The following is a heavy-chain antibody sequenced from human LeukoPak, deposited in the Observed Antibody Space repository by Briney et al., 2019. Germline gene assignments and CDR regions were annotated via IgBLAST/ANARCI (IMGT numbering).Heavy chain of an antibody. J-gene: IGHJ4*02. CDR3: PREGVYGDYDY. D-gene: IGHD4-17*01. Sequence: SETLSLTCTVSGGSISSGSYYWSWIRQPAGKGLEWIGRIYTSGSTNYNPSLKSRVTISVDTSKNQFSLKLSSVTAADRAVYYCPREGVYGDYDYWGQGNLVTVSS. CDR2: IYTSGST. CDR1: GGSISSGSYY. V-gene: IGHV4-61*02.